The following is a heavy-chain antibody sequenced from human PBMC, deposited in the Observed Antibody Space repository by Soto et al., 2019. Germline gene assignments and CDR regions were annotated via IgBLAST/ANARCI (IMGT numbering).Heavy chain of an antibody. CDR2: IIPIFGTA. Sequence: QVQLVQSGAEVRKPGSSVKVSCKASGGTFSRHAISWVRQAPGQGLEWMGGIIPIFGTANHAQKFQGRVTIIADESTRTVYMELSSLRSEATAMYYCARGWGYDSNDYYYAYWGQGTLVIVSA. V-gene: IGHV1-69*01. D-gene: IGHD3-22*01. CDR3: ARGWGYDSNDYYYAY. CDR1: GGTFSRHA. J-gene: IGHJ4*02.